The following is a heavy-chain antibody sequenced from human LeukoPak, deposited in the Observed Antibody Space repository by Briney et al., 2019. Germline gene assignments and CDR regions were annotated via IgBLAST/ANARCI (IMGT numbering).Heavy chain of an antibody. J-gene: IGHJ4*02. V-gene: IGHV3-74*01. CDR1: GFXFSRYW. CDR3: ASDLKWELLQPFDY. Sequence: GGSLRLSCAASGFXFSRYWMHWVRQAPGKGLVWVSRINSDGSSTSYADSVKGRFTISRDNAKNTLYLQMNTLRAEDTAVYCCASDLKWELLQPFDYWGQGTLVTVSS. D-gene: IGHD1-26*01. CDR2: INSDGSST.